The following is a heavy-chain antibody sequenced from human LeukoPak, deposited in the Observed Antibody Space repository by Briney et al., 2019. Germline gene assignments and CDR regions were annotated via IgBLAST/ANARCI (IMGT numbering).Heavy chain of an antibody. Sequence: SVKVSCTASGGTFSSHTISWVRQAPGQGLEWMGRIIPILGIANYAQKFQGRVTITADKSTSTAYMELSSLRSEDTAVYYCARGKDGYNPGDYWGQGTLVTVSS. D-gene: IGHD5-24*01. J-gene: IGHJ4*02. CDR3: ARGKDGYNPGDY. CDR2: IIPILGIA. V-gene: IGHV1-69*02. CDR1: GGTFSSHT.